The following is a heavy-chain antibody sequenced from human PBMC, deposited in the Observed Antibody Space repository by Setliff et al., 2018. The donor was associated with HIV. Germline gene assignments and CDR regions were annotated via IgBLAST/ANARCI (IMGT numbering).Heavy chain of an antibody. CDR3: AKGFNWGSYYFDY. J-gene: IGHJ4*02. CDR2: ISGSGGDT. V-gene: IGHV3-23*01. Sequence: PGGSLRLSCAASGFTFDRYWMHWVRQAPGKGLECVAVISGSGGDTYYADSVKGRFVISREKSKSTLYLQMNSLRAEDTAVYYCAKGFNWGSYYFDYWGQGTLVTVSS. D-gene: IGHD7-27*01. CDR1: GFTFDRYW.